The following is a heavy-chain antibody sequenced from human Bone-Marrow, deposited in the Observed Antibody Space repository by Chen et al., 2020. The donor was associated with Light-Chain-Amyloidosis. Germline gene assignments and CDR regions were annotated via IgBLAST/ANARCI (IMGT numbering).Heavy chain of an antibody. V-gene: IGHV3-21*01. CDR2: ISRSSSHI. D-gene: IGHD1-26*01. CDR1: GFTFSSYT. CDR3: ARGGSYYYFDY. J-gene: IGHJ4*02. Sequence: EVQLVESGGGLVKPGGSLRLSCVASGFTFSSYTMNWVRQTPGRGLEWVSSISRSSSHIYYADSMRGRFTISRDNAKNSLYLQMNNLRAEDTALYYCARGGSYYYFDYWGQGILVTVSS.